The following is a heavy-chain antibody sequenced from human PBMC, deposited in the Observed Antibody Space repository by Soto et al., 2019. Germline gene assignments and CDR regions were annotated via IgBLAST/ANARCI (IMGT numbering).Heavy chain of an antibody. J-gene: IGHJ3*01. CDR1: GFTFGRYA. V-gene: IGHV3-23*01. D-gene: IGHD3-3*01. CDR3: AKIYDFWSRQHDSIDV. Sequence: EVQLFESGGGLVQPGGSLRLSCAASGFTFGRYAMTWVRQVPGKGLEWVSGINGNGGDTYYADSVKGRFTISRDHPKNTVYLQMNSLRVEDTAVYYCAKIYDFWSRQHDSIDVWGQGTLVIVSS. CDR2: INGNGGDT.